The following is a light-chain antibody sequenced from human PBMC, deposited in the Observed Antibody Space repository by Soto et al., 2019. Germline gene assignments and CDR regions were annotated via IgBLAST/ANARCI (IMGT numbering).Light chain of an antibody. CDR3: QSYDSSLGSYV. V-gene: IGLV1-40*01. CDR2: GNS. CDR1: SSNIGAGYD. Sequence: QSVLTQPTSVSGAPGQRVTISCTGSSSNIGAGYDVHWYQQLPGTAPKLLIYGNSNRPSGVPDRFSGSKSGTSASLAITGLQAEDEADYYCQSYDSSLGSYVFGPGTKLTV. J-gene: IGLJ1*01.